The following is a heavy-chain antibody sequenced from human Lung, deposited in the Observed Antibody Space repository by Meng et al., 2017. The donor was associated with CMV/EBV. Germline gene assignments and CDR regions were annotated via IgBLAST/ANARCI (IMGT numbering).Heavy chain of an antibody. V-gene: IGHV3-23*01. J-gene: IGHJ3*01. CDR1: GFTFSTYA. Sequence: GESLKISCAASGFTFSTYAMNWVRQAPGKGLEWVSSISGSTSSDTHYADSVGGRFTISRDNSKNTLFLHLSSLRVEDTAIYYCARALRGYAYPRDAFGVWGQGXMVTV. CDR3: ARALRGYAYPRDAFGV. D-gene: IGHD5-18*01. CDR2: ISGSTSSDT.